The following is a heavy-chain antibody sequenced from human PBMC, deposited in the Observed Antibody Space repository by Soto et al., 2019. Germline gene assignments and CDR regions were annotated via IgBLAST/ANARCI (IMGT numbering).Heavy chain of an antibody. CDR2: IYYSGST. V-gene: IGHV4-39*01. J-gene: IGHJ4*02. Sequence: QLQLQESGPGLVKPSETLSLTCTVSGGSISSSSYYWGWIRQPPGKGLEWIGTIYYSGSTYYNPYLKSQVTISVDTSKTQFYLKLSSVTAADTAVYYCASTGDSSSWYVRYWGQGTLVTVSS. CDR3: ASTGDSSSWYVRY. CDR1: GGSISSSSYY. D-gene: IGHD6-13*01.